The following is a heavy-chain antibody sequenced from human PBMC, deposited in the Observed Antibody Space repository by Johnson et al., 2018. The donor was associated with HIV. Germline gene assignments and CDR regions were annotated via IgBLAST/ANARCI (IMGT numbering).Heavy chain of an antibody. CDR1: GFTFSSYG. CDR3: VKDDNLGVWYSDAFDI. D-gene: IGHD2-21*02. Sequence: QVQLVESGGGVVQPGGSLRLSCAASGFTFSSYGMHWVRQAPGKGLEWVAFIRYDGNNKYYADSVRGRLTISRDNSKNTMSLQMNRLRTEDTAVYHCVKDDNLGVWYSDAFDIWGQGTVVTVSS. CDR2: IRYDGNNK. J-gene: IGHJ3*02. V-gene: IGHV3-30*02.